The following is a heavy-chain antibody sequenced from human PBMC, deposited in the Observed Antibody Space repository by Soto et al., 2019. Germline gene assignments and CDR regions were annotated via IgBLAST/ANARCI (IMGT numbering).Heavy chain of an antibody. Sequence: QVQLVQSGGEVKRPGASVKVSCKASGYTFTTYGFNWVRQARGQGLEWMGWISPYNGDTNYAQNFQGRVTLTTDTSTSTAYMELRSLTSDDTAVYYCARTPRAQMIVLEAATRFDYWGQGTLVTVSS. CDR1: GYTFTTYG. CDR2: ISPYNGDT. J-gene: IGHJ4*02. V-gene: IGHV1-18*04. CDR3: ARTPRAQMIVLEAATRFDY. D-gene: IGHD2-15*01.